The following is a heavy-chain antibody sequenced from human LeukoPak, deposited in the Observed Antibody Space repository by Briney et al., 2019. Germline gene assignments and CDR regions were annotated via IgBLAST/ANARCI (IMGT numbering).Heavy chain of an antibody. J-gene: IGHJ6*04. V-gene: IGHV3-30*18. D-gene: IGHD3-10*01. Sequence: GGSLRLSCAASGFTFSSYGMHWVRQAPGKGLKWVAVISYDGSNKYYADSVKGRFTISRDNSKNTLYLQMNSLRAEDTAVYYCAKLRGQLLWFGDPLLYYGMDVWGKGTTVTVSS. CDR2: ISYDGSNK. CDR1: GFTFSSYG. CDR3: AKLRGQLLWFGDPLLYYGMDV.